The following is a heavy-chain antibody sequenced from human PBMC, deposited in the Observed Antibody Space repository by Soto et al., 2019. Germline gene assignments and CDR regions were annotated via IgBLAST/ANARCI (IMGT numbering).Heavy chain of an antibody. CDR2: IDPSDSET. CDR1: GCRFSSYW. V-gene: IGHV5-10-1*01. J-gene: IGHJ6*02. D-gene: IGHD6-13*01. Sequence: ESLKISCKASGCRFSSYWISWVRQMPGKGLEWMGRIDPSDSETKYSPSFEGHVTISADKSITTAYLQWSSLKASDTAMYYCARIMYSSRNFGMDVWGQGNTVTVSS. CDR3: ARIMYSSRNFGMDV.